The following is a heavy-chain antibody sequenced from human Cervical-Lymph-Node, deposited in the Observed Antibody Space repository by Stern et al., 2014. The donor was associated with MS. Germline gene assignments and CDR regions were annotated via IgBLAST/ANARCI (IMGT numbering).Heavy chain of an antibody. Sequence: VQLVESGGGLVQPGGSLRLSCAASGFTFSNYAMSWVRQAPGRGLERVTTITGSGAYTSYAGSVKGRFTVSRDTSKDTLDLQMNTLRAEDTAIYFCAKEGSTGGFDYWGQGTLVTVSS. V-gene: IGHV3-23*04. D-gene: IGHD1-1*01. CDR1: GFTFSNYA. CDR3: AKEGSTGGFDY. J-gene: IGHJ4*02. CDR2: ITGSGAYT.